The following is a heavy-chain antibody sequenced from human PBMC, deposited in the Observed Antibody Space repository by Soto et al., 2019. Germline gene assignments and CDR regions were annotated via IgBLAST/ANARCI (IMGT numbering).Heavy chain of an antibody. J-gene: IGHJ4*02. D-gene: IGHD4-17*01. CDR2: IFSNDEK. V-gene: IGHV2-26*01. CDR1: GFALSNARMG. CDR3: ARIHMTTVLPSDC. Sequence: QVTLKESGPVLVKPTETLTLTCTVSGFALSNARMGVSWIRQPPGKALEWLAHIFSNDEKSYSTSLKSRLTIAQDTYKSQVVLTMTNMEPVDTATYYCARIHMTTVLPSDCWGQGTLVTVPS.